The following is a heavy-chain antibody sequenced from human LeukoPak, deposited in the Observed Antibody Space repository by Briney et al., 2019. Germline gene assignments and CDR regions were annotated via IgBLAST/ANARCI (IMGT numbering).Heavy chain of an antibody. J-gene: IGHJ4*02. CDR1: GFTFSGHN. V-gene: IGHV3-48*04. Sequence: PGGSLRLSCAASGFTFSGHNMNWVRQAPGKGLEWISFVSISSGPIYYADSVNGRFRISRDNAKSSLDLEMNSLRAEDTAVYYCARAMSTFGGVRNYFDSWGQGTLVTVSS. CDR2: VSISSGPI. D-gene: IGHD3-16*01. CDR3: ARAMSTFGGVRNYFDS.